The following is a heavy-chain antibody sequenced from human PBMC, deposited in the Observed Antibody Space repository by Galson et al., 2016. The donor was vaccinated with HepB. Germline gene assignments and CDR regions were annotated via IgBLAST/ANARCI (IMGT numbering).Heavy chain of an antibody. V-gene: IGHV3-9*01. CDR1: GFTFDDFA. D-gene: IGHD5-24*01. Sequence: SLRLSCAASGFTFDDFAMHWVRQVPGKGLEWVSTITWNSGHRDYAGSVKGRFTISRDNAMNSLYLQMNSLRLEDAALYYCAKHSAMAALGVEVDYWGQGVLVTVSS. CDR3: AKHSAMAALGVEVDY. CDR2: ITWNSGHR. J-gene: IGHJ4*02.